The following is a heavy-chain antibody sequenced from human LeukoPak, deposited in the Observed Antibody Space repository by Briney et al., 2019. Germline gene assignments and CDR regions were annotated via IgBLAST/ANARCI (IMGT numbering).Heavy chain of an antibody. CDR3: ARAYCSGGSCYVDP. D-gene: IGHD2-15*01. Sequence: SETLSLTCTVSGGSISSYYWSWIRQPPGKGPEWIGYIYYSGSTNYNPSLKSRVTISVDTSKNQFSLKLSSVTAADTAVYYCARAYCSGGSCYVDPWGQGTLVTVSS. CDR2: IYYSGST. J-gene: IGHJ5*02. V-gene: IGHV4-59*01. CDR1: GGSISSYY.